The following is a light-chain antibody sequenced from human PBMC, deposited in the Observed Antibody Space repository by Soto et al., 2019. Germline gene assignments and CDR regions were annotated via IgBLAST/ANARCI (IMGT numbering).Light chain of an antibody. CDR1: QGISSY. CDR2: AAS. V-gene: IGKV1-8*01. CDR3: QQYYSYST. Sequence: IRMTQSPSSLSASTGDRVTITCRASQGISSYLAWYQQKPGKAPKLLIYAASTLQSGVPSRFSGSGSGTDFTLTISCLQSEDFATYYCQQYYSYSTFGQGTKVDIK. J-gene: IGKJ1*01.